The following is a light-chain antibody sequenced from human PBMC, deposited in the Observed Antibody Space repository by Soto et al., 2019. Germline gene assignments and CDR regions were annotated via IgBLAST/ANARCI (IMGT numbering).Light chain of an antibody. J-gene: IGLJ1*01. CDR1: SSDVGGYNH. V-gene: IGLV2-11*01. CDR3: CSFSRSFTDYV. Sequence: QSALTQPRSVSGSPGQSVTISCTGTSSDVGGYNHVSWYQQHPGKAPKLMISDVSKRPSGVPDRFSGSKSGNTASLAISGLQVEDEADYYCCSFSRSFTDYVFGSGTKATVL. CDR2: DVS.